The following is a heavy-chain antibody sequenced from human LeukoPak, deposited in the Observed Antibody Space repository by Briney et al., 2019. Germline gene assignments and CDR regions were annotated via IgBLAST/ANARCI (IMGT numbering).Heavy chain of an antibody. D-gene: IGHD3-3*01. CDR3: AREYDFWSGGGSGFDP. J-gene: IGHJ5*02. Sequence: ASVKVSCKASGYTFTSYGISWVRQAPGQGREWMGWISAYNGNTNYAQKLQGRVTMTTDTSTSTAYMELRSLRSDDTAVYYCAREYDFWSGGGSGFDPWGQGTLVTVSS. V-gene: IGHV1-18*01. CDR1: GYTFTSYG. CDR2: ISAYNGNT.